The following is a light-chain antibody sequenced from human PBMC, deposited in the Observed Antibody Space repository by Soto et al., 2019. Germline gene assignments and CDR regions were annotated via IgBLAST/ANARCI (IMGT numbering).Light chain of an antibody. J-gene: IGKJ5*01. CDR2: EVS. Sequence: DVVMTQTPLSLSVAPGQPASISCKSSQSLLHITGETFLFWYLQKPGQSPQLLIYEVSTRVSGVPDRFSGSGSGTDFTLEISRVETDDVCIYYCMQRTQLPPSFGQGTRRGIE. CDR1: QSLLHITGETF. CDR3: MQRTQLPPS. V-gene: IGKV2D-29*02.